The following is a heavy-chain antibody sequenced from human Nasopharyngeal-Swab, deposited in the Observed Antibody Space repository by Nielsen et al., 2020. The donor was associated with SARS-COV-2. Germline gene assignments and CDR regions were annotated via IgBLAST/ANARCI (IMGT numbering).Heavy chain of an antibody. V-gene: IGHV4-61*02. Sequence: LRLSCTVSGGSISSGSYYWSWIRQPAGKGLEWIGRIYTSGSTNYNPSLKSRVTTSVDASKNQFSLKLSSVTAADTAVYYCARDEEYSSSVKFHYYYGMDVWGQGTTVTVSS. CDR1: GGSISSGSYY. CDR3: ARDEEYSSSVKFHYYYGMDV. J-gene: IGHJ6*02. CDR2: IYTSGST. D-gene: IGHD6-6*01.